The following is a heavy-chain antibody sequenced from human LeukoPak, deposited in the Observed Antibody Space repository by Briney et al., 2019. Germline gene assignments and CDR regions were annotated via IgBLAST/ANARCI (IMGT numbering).Heavy chain of an antibody. J-gene: IGHJ4*02. CDR1: GGTFSSYA. CDR3: AREAGYSSGWYPDY. D-gene: IGHD6-19*01. CDR2: IIPIFGTA. V-gene: IGHV1-69*01. Sequence: ASVKVSCKASGGTFSSYAISWVRQAPGQGLEWMGAIIPIFGTANYAQKFQGRVTITADESTSTAYMELSSLRSEDTAVYYCAREAGYSSGWYPDYWGQGTLVTVSS.